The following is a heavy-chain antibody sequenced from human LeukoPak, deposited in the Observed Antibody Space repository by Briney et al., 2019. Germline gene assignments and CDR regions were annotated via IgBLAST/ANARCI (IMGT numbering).Heavy chain of an antibody. J-gene: IGHJ5*02. Sequence: SETLSLTCTVSGDSLNTYYWNWIRQTPGKELEWIGFVASSGTSNYNPSLKSRLSISIDTSKNQFSLALTSVTPADTAVYYCARVVRGVVTSTWFDPWGQGTLVSVSS. V-gene: IGHV4-59*01. D-gene: IGHD2-21*02. CDR1: GDSLNTYY. CDR2: VASSGTS. CDR3: ARVVRGVVTSTWFDP.